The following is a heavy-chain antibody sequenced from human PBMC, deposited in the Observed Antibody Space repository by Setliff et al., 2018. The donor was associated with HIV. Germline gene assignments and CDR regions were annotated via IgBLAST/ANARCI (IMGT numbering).Heavy chain of an antibody. CDR1: GFTFGDYY. J-gene: IGHJ5*02. V-gene: IGHV3-11*04. Sequence: GGSLRLSCAASGFTFGDYYMTWIRQAPKKGLECVAYISSRGSVIQYADSVKGRFTISRDNAKNSLSLQMNNLRDEDTAVYFCARGDVVQFRGALDPWGQGSLVTVSS. D-gene: IGHD3-10*01. CDR3: ARGDVVQFRGALDP. CDR2: ISSRGSVI.